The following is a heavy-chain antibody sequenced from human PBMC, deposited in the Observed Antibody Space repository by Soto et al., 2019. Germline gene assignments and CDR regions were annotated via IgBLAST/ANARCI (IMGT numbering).Heavy chain of an antibody. D-gene: IGHD2-15*01. Sequence: SSVKLYCKASGGTFSSYTSSWVRLAPGQGLEWMGRIIPILGIANYAQKFQGRVTITADKSTSTAYMELSSLRSEDTAVYYCASTDYYCSGGSCYPGGWGQGTLVTVSS. V-gene: IGHV1-69*02. CDR2: IIPILGIA. J-gene: IGHJ4*02. CDR1: GGTFSSYT. CDR3: ASTDYYCSGGSCYPGG.